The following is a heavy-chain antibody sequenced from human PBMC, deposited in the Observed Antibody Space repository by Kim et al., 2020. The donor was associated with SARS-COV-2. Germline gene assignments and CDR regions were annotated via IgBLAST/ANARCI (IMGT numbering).Heavy chain of an antibody. CDR1: GYSFTSYW. D-gene: IGHD6-19*01. CDR3: ARSDPGIAVAGTI. Sequence: GESLKISCKGSGYSFTSYWISWVPQMPGKGLEWMGRIDPSDSYTNYSPSFQGHVTISADKSISTAYLQWSSLKASDTAMYYCARSDPGIAVAGTIWGQGTLVTVSS. J-gene: IGHJ4*02. V-gene: IGHV5-10-1*01. CDR2: IDPSDSYT.